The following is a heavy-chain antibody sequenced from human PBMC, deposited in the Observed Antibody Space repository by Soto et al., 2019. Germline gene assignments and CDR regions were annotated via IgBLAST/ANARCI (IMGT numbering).Heavy chain of an antibody. CDR3: ARDRRYSSGWYSFDP. Sequence: LSLTCAVSGGSISSSNWWSWVRQPPGKGLEWIGEIHHSGSTNYNPSLKSRLIISVDKSKNQFSLKLRSVSAADTAVYYCARDRRYSSGWYSFDPWGQGTLVTVSS. J-gene: IGHJ5*02. D-gene: IGHD6-19*01. CDR2: IHHSGST. V-gene: IGHV4-4*02. CDR1: GGSISSSNW.